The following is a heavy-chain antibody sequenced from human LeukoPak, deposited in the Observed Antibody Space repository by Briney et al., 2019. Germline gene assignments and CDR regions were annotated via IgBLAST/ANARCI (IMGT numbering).Heavy chain of an antibody. CDR2: IYYSGST. J-gene: IGHJ4*02. V-gene: IGHV4-31*03. CDR1: GGSISSGGYY. CDR3: AREGTGPNDPGY. Sequence: SQTLSLTCTVSGGSISSGGYYWSWIRQHPGKGLEWIGYIYYSGSTYYNPSLKSRVTISVDTSKNQFSLKLSSVTAADTAVYYCAREGTGPNDPGYWGQGTLVTVSS. D-gene: IGHD1-1*01.